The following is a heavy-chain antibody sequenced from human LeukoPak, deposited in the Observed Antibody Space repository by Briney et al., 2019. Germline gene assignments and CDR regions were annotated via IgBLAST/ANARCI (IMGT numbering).Heavy chain of an antibody. CDR3: ARNLIPEQLVVNF. CDR1: GGSISSYY. Sequence: SETLSLTCTVSGGSISSYYWSWIRQPPGKGLEWIGYIYYSGSTNYNPSLKSRVTISVDTSKNQFSLSLNSVTPEDTAVYYCARNLIPEQLVVNFWGQGTLVTVSS. CDR2: IYYSGST. V-gene: IGHV4-59*01. J-gene: IGHJ4*02. D-gene: IGHD6-13*01.